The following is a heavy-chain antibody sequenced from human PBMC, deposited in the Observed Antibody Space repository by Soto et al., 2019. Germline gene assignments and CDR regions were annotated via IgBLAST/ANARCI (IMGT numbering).Heavy chain of an antibody. Sequence: PSETLSLTCTVSGGSISNYYWSWIRQPPGKGLEWIGYVFYSGSTNYNPSLKSRVTISVDTSKNQFSLKLSSVTAADTAVYYCARVYYYGSGSYFTYMDVWGKGTTVTVSS. V-gene: IGHV4-59*08. CDR1: GGSISNYY. D-gene: IGHD3-10*01. CDR2: VFYSGST. CDR3: ARVYYYGSGSYFTYMDV. J-gene: IGHJ6*03.